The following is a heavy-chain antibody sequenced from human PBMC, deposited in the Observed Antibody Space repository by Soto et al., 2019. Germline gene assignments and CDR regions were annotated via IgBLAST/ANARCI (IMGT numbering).Heavy chain of an antibody. CDR2: IYYTGTT. CDR3: ARRYGGNFDY. Sequence: PSETLSLTCTVSGGSIRDYYWSWIRQSPGKGLEWIGYIYYTGTTRYNPSIKSRVTISVDTSKNQFSLKLSSVTAADTAVYYCARRYGGNFDYWGQGTLVTV. CDR1: GGSIRDYY. V-gene: IGHV4-59*01. D-gene: IGHD3-16*01. J-gene: IGHJ4*02.